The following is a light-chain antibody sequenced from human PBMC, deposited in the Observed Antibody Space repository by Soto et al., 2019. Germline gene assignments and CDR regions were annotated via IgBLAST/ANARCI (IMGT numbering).Light chain of an antibody. J-gene: IGKJ1*01. Sequence: EIVMTQSPATLSVSPGERATLSCRASQSVSSNLAWYHQKPGQAPRLLFYGASTRATGIPARFSGSGSGTEFTLTISSLQSEDFAVYYCQQYNNWPRTFGQGTKVEIK. CDR1: QSVSSN. CDR3: QQYNNWPRT. CDR2: GAS. V-gene: IGKV3-15*01.